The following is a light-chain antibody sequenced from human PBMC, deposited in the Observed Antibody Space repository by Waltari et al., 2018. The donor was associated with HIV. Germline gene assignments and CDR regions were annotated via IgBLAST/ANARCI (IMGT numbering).Light chain of an antibody. J-gene: IGKJ1*01. V-gene: IGKV1-5*03. CDR3: QQYNSYSPAWT. Sequence: DIQMTQSPSTLSAFVGDRVTITCRASQSISSWLAWYQQKPGKAPKLLIYKASSLESGVSSRFSGSGSGTEFTLTISSLQPDDFATYYCQQYNSYSPAWTFGQGTKVEI. CDR1: QSISSW. CDR2: KAS.